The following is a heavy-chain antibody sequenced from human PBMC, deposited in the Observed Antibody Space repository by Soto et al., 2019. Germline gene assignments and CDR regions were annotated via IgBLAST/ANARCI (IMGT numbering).Heavy chain of an antibody. CDR1: GFTFSSYS. V-gene: IGHV3-21*01. CDR2: ISSSSSYI. D-gene: IGHD3-3*01. J-gene: IGHJ3*02. CDR3: ARESRLMIPYAFDI. Sequence: GGSLRLSCAASGFTFSSYSMNWVRQAPGKGLEWVSSISSSSSYIYYADSVKGRFTISRDNAKNSLYLQMNSLRAEDTAVYYCARESRLMIPYAFDIWGQGTMVTVSS.